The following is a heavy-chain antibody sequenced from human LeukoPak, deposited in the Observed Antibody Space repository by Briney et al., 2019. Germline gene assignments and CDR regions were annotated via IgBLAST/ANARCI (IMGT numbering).Heavy chain of an antibody. CDR2: IYYSGST. CDR1: GGSISSSSYY. Sequence: PSETLSLTCTVSGGSISSSSYYWGWIRQPPGKGLEWIGSIYYSGSTYYNPSLKSRVTISVDTSKNQFSLKLSSVTAADTAVYYCARDRSSFDPWGQGTLVTVPS. CDR3: ARDRSSFDP. D-gene: IGHD3-16*02. V-gene: IGHV4-39*07. J-gene: IGHJ5*02.